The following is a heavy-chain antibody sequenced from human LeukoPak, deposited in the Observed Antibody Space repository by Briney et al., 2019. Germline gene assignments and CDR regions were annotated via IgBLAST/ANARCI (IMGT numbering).Heavy chain of an antibody. V-gene: IGHV4-30-2*01. J-gene: IGHJ4*02. CDR1: GGSISSGGYY. D-gene: IGHD6-19*01. Sequence: PSETLSLTCTVSGGSISSGGYYWSWIRQPPGKGLEWIGYIYHSGSTYYNPSLKSRVTISVDRSKNQFSLKLSSVTAADTAVYYCARASPIAVAASDYWGQGTLVTVSS. CDR2: IYHSGST. CDR3: ARASPIAVAASDY.